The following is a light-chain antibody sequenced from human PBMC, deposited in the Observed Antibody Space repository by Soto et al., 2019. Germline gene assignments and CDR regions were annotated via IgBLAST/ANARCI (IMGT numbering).Light chain of an antibody. CDR2: EVV. CDR3: FSFTTTSTHV. CDR1: KNDIGVYDF. V-gene: IGLV2-8*01. Sequence: QSVLTQPPSASGSPGQSVTISCSGTKNDIGVYDFVSWYQHHPGKAPRLIIYEVVQRPSGVPDRFSGSKSGNTAYLTISGLQVEDEAEYFCFSFTTTSTHVFGTGTKVTLL. J-gene: IGLJ1*01.